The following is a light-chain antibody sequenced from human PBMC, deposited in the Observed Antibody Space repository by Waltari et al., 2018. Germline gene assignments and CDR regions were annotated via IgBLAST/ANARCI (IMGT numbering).Light chain of an antibody. CDR1: QGISSY. J-gene: IGKJ4*01. CDR3: QQYYSYPPLT. Sequence: AIRMTQSPSSLSASTGESVTITCRASQGISSYLAWYQQKPGKAPKILIYAASTLQSGVPSRFSGSGSGTDFTLTISCLQSEDFATYYCQQYYSYPPLTFGGGTKVEIK. CDR2: AAS. V-gene: IGKV1-8*01.